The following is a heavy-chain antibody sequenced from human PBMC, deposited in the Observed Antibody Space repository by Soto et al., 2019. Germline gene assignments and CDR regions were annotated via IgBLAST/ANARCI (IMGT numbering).Heavy chain of an antibody. J-gene: IGHJ4*02. V-gene: IGHV3-33*01. D-gene: IGHD3-22*01. CDR2: IWYDGSNK. CDR1: GFTFSSYG. Sequence: GGSLRLSCAASGFTFSSYGMHWVRQAPGKGLEWVAVIWYDGSNKYYADSVKGRFTISRDNSKNTLYLQMNSLRAEDTAVYYCARDYYDSSGHYQLGYWGQGTLVTVSS. CDR3: ARDYYDSSGHYQLGY.